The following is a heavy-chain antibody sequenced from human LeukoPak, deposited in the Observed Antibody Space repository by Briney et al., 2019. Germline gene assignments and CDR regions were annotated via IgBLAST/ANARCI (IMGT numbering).Heavy chain of an antibody. V-gene: IGHV4-59*01. CDR1: GGSISSYY. J-gene: IGHJ5*02. D-gene: IGHD4-17*01. CDR2: IYYSGST. CDR3: ARDSYGDYGDNWFDP. Sequence: PSETLSLTCTVSGGSISSYYWSWIRQPPGKGLEWIGYIYYSGSTNYNPSLKSRVTISVDTSKNQFSLKLSSVTAEDTAVYYCARDSYGDYGDNWFDPWGQGTLVTVSS.